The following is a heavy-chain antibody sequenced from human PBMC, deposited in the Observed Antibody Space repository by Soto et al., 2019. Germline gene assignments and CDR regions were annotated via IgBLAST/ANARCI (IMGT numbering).Heavy chain of an antibody. CDR1: GGSISSGDYY. J-gene: IGHJ4*02. V-gene: IGHV4-31*03. CDR3: ARVTYGDYDPFDY. CDR2: IYYSGST. D-gene: IGHD4-17*01. Sequence: SETLSLTCTVSGGSISSGDYYWSWIRQHPGKGLEWIGYIYYSGSTYYNPSLKSRVTISVDTSKNQFSLKLSSVTAADTAVYYCARVTYGDYDPFDYWGQGTLVTVSS.